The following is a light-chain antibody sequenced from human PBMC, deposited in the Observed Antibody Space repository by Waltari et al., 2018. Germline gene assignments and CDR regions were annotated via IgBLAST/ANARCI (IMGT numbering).Light chain of an antibody. Sequence: SYELTQPPSVSVSPGQTASITCSGDKLGDKYVCWYQQKPGQPPVLVIYQGNKRPSGIPQRFPGSNSGNTATLTISGTQAMDEADYYCQTWDSSTVVFGGGTKLTVL. CDR1: KLGDKY. V-gene: IGLV3-1*01. CDR2: QGN. J-gene: IGLJ2*01. CDR3: QTWDSSTVV.